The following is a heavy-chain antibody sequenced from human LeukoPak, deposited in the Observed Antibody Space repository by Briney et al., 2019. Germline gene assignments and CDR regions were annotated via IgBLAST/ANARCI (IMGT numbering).Heavy chain of an antibody. V-gene: IGHV3-30*02. CDR2: IRYDGSNK. CDR3: ARDYDFWSGYYSPTRGYFGY. Sequence: GGSLRLSCAASGFTFSGSGMHWVRQAPGKGLEWVTFIRYDGSNKYYTDSVKGRFTISRDNSKNTLYLQMDSLRAQDTAVYYCARDYDFWSGYYSPTRGYFGYWGQGTLVTVSS. D-gene: IGHD3-3*01. CDR1: GFTFSGSG. J-gene: IGHJ4*02.